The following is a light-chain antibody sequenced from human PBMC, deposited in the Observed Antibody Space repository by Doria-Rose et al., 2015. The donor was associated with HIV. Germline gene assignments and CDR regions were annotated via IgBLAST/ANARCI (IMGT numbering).Light chain of an antibody. V-gene: IGKV1-9*01. CDR2: SAS. J-gene: IGKJ4*01. Sequence: DIQVTQSPSFLSASVGDRVTITCRASQGISSYLAWYQQKPGKAPNLLIYSASTLLSGVPSRFSGSGSGTEFTLTINSLQPDDFATYYCQHLSSSALTFGGGTKVEIK. CDR1: QGISSY. CDR3: QHLSSSALT.